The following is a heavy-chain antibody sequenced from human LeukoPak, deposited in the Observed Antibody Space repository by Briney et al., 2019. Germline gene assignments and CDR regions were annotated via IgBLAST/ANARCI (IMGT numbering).Heavy chain of an antibody. CDR3: ARGPLVYSSSWYGSDY. CDR1: GGSFSGYY. D-gene: IGHD6-13*01. Sequence: SETLSLTCAVYGGSFSGYYWSWIRQPPGKGLEWIGEINHSGSTNYNPSLKSRVTISVDTSKNQFSPKLSSVTAADTAVYYCARGPLVYSSSWYGSDYWGQGTLVTVSS. V-gene: IGHV4-34*01. CDR2: INHSGST. J-gene: IGHJ4*02.